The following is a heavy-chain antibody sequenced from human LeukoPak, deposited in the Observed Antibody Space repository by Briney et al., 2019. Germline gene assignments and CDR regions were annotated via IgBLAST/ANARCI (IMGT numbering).Heavy chain of an antibody. J-gene: IGHJ4*02. CDR3: ARGHSSGYYTDY. CDR1: GFTFSSHW. Sequence: GGSLRLSCVASGFTFSSHWMHWVRQAPGKGLVWVSRIYDDGSRINYADSVKGRLTTSRDNAKNTLYLHLHSLRAEDTAVYYCARGHSSGYYTDYWGQGNLVTVSS. D-gene: IGHD6-19*01. V-gene: IGHV3-74*01. CDR2: IYDDGSRI.